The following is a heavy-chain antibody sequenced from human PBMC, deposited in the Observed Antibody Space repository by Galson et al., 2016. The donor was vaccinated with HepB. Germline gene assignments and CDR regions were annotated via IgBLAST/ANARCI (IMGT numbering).Heavy chain of an antibody. J-gene: IGHJ4*02. CDR2: ISGSGGST. V-gene: IGHV3-23*01. Sequence: SLRLSCAASGFTFSSYAMSWVRQAPGKGLEWVSGISGSGGSTYSAGSVKGRFTISRDDANNSLYLQMNSLRDEDTAVYFCAREQVGVHFDSWGQGTMVTVA. D-gene: IGHD1-26*01. CDR1: GFTFSSYA. CDR3: AREQVGVHFDS.